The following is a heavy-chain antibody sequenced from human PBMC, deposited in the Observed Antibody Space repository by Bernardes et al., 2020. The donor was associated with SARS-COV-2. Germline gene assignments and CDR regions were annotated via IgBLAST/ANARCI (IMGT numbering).Heavy chain of an antibody. D-gene: IGHD6-19*01. V-gene: IGHV3-15*01. CDR2: IKSKTDGGTT. CDR3: TTSTARAVAGTWGPYYYYGMDV. Sequence: GSLRLSCAASGFTFSNAWMSWVRQAPGKGLEWVGRIKSKTDGGTTDYAAPVKGRFTISRDDSKNTLYLQMNSLKTEDTAVYYCTTSTARAVAGTWGPYYYYGMDVWGQGTTVTVSS. J-gene: IGHJ6*02. CDR1: GFTFSNAW.